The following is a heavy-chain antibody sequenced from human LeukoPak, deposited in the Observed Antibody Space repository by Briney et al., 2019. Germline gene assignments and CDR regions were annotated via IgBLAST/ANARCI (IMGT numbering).Heavy chain of an antibody. CDR3: ARGYPGFLEWYLDY. D-gene: IGHD3-3*01. Sequence: ASVKVSCKASGGTFSSYAISWVRQAPGQGLEWMGIINPSGGSTSYAQKFQGWVTMTRDTSISTAYMELSRLRSDDTAVYYCARGYPGFLEWYLDYWGQGTLVTVSS. CDR1: GGTFSSYA. CDR2: INPSGGST. V-gene: IGHV1-2*04. J-gene: IGHJ4*02.